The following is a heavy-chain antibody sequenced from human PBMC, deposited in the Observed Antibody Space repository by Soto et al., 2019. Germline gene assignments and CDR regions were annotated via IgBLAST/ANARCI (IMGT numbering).Heavy chain of an antibody. Sequence: PGGSLRLSCAASGFTFSSYEMNWVRQAPGKGLEWVSYISSGGSTIYYADSVKGRLTISRDNAKNSLYLQMNSLRAEDTAVYYCARAVDYYFDYWGQGTLVTVSS. J-gene: IGHJ4*02. CDR2: ISSGGSTI. CDR1: GFTFSSYE. CDR3: ARAVDYYFDY. D-gene: IGHD5-12*01. V-gene: IGHV3-48*03.